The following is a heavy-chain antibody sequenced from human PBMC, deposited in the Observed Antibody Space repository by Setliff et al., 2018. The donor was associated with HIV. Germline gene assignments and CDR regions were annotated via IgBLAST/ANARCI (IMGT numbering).Heavy chain of an antibody. CDR3: ASEAWTSYRSSSGYHYYYMDV. Sequence: SETLSLTCAVSGDSITSRNYHWDWVRQPPGKGLEWIGSISYSGPTKYNPSLKSRVTISVDTSKNQFSLKLSSVTAADTAVYYCASEAWTSYRSSSGYHYYYMDVWGKGTTVTVSS. CDR2: ISYSGPT. J-gene: IGHJ6*03. D-gene: IGHD6-6*01. CDR1: GDSITSRNYH. V-gene: IGHV4-39*07.